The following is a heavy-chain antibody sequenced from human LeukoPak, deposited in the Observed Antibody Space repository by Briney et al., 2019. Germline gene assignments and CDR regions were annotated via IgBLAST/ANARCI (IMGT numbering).Heavy chain of an antibody. D-gene: IGHD3-22*01. V-gene: IGHV3-33*01. J-gene: IGHJ1*01. CDR2: IWYDGSNK. CDR1: GFTFSNYG. Sequence: GGSLRLSCAASGFTFSNYGMHWVSQAPGKGLEWVAVIWYDGSNKYYADSVKGRFTISRDNSKNTLYLQMNSLRAEDTAVYYCARGDYYDSSGYSQYFQHWGQGTLVTVSS. CDR3: ARGDYYDSSGYSQYFQH.